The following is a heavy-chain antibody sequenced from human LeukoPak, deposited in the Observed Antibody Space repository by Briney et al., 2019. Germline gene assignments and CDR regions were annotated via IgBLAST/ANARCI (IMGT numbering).Heavy chain of an antibody. V-gene: IGHV1-8*01. Sequence: ASVKVFCKASGYSFTSYDIIWVRQATGQGLEWMGWMNPNSGYTGYAQKFQGRVTMTRDTSISTAYMEVSSLRSEDTAVYYCARSSAWRNFDSWGQGTPVTVSS. CDR3: ARSSAWRNFDS. CDR1: GYSFTSYD. J-gene: IGHJ5*01. CDR2: MNPNSGYT. D-gene: IGHD6-19*01.